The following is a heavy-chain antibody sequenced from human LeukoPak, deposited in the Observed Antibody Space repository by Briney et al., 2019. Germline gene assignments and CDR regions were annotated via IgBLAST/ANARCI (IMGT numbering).Heavy chain of an antibody. CDR1: GFTFSSYS. D-gene: IGHD6-19*01. V-gene: IGHV3-66*01. J-gene: IGHJ4*02. Sequence: PGGSLRLSCAASGFTFSSYSMNWVRQAPGKGLECVSIIYSGGDTDYANSVKGRFTISRDNSKNTLYLQMNSLRAEDTAVYYCAREYSSGSDYWGQGTLVTVSS. CDR2: IYSGGDT. CDR3: AREYSSGSDY.